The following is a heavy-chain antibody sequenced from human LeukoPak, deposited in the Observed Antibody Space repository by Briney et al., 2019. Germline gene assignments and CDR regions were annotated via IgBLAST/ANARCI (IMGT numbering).Heavy chain of an antibody. D-gene: IGHD3-10*01. Sequence: GASVTVSCTASGYTFTGYYMHWVRQAPGQGLEWMGWINPNSGGTNYAQKFQGRVTMTRDTSISTAYMELSRLRSDDTAVYYCARGSSTGSYYFDYWGQGTLVTVSS. V-gene: IGHV1-2*02. CDR2: INPNSGGT. CDR1: GYTFTGYY. J-gene: IGHJ4*02. CDR3: ARGSSTGSYYFDY.